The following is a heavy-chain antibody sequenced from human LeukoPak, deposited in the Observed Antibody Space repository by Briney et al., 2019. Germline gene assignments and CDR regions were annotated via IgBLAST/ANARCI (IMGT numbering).Heavy chain of an antibody. D-gene: IGHD3-22*01. J-gene: IGHJ4*02. CDR1: GGSVSSYY. CDR2: IYYSGST. CDR3: VRGGYRYFDY. Sequence: PSETLSLTCTVSGGSVSSYYWSWIRQPPGKGLEWIGYIYYSGSTNYNPSLKSRVTISVDTSKNQFSLKLSSVTAADTAVYYCVRGGYRYFDYWGQGTLVTVSS. V-gene: IGHV4-59*02.